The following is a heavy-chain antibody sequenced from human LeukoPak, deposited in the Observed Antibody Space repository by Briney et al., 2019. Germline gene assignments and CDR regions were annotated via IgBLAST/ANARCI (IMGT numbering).Heavy chain of an antibody. CDR1: GFTVSSNY. CDR3: ARALVRGVRGGYMDG. CDR2: IYSGGST. V-gene: IGHV3-66*02. D-gene: IGHD3-10*01. Sequence: GGSLRLSCAASGFTVSSNYMSWVRQAPGKGLEWVSVIYSGGSTYYADSVKGRFTISRDNSKNTLYLQMNSLRAEDTAVYYCARALVRGVRGGYMDGWGKGTTVTVSS. J-gene: IGHJ6*03.